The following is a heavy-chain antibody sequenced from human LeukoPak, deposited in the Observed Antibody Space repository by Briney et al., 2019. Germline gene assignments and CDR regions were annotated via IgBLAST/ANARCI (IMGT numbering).Heavy chain of an antibody. CDR3: ARALMITFGGVIVDWFDP. D-gene: IGHD3-16*02. Sequence: MASETLSLTCTVSGGSISSGGYYWSWIRQHPGKGLEWIGYIYYSGSTYYNPSLKSRVTISVDTSKNQFSLKLNSVTAADTAVYYCARALMITFGGVIVDWFDPWGQGTLVTVSS. CDR1: GGSISSGGYY. J-gene: IGHJ5*02. V-gene: IGHV4-31*03. CDR2: IYYSGST.